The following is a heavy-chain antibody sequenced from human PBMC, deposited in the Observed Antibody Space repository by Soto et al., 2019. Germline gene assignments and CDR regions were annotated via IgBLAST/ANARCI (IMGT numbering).Heavy chain of an antibody. CDR2: ISYDGSNK. D-gene: IGHD6-6*01. CDR1: GFTFSSYG. CDR3: AKVEKYGTLDY. Sequence: PGGSLRLSCAASGFTFSSYGMHWVRQAPGKGLEWVAVISYDGSNKYYADSVKGRFTISRDNSKNTLYLQMNSLRAEDTAVYYCAKVEKYGTLDYWGQGTLVTVSS. V-gene: IGHV3-30*18. J-gene: IGHJ4*02.